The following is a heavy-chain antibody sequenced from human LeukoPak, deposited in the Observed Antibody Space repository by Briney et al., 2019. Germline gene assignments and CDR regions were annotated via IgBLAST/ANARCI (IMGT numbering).Heavy chain of an antibody. Sequence: GASVKVSCKVSGYTLTELSMHWVRQAPGQGLEWMGRIIPILGIANYAQKFQGRVTITADKSTSTAYMELSSLRSEDTAVYYCALLHDYGGNSFDYWGQGTLVTVSS. CDR1: GYTLTELS. D-gene: IGHD4-23*01. CDR3: ALLHDYGGNSFDY. CDR2: IIPILGIA. J-gene: IGHJ4*02. V-gene: IGHV1-69*02.